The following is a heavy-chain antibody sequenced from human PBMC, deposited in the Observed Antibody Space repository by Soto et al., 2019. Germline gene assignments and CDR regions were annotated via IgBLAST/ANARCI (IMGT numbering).Heavy chain of an antibody. CDR1: GFTFSTYG. J-gene: IGHJ2*01. V-gene: IGHV3-33*01. D-gene: IGHD3-9*01. CDR2: ILFDGSNT. CDR3: ARDISKGRYFDL. Sequence: QVQLVESGGGVVQPGRSLRLSCAASGFTFSTYGMHWVRQAPGTGLEWVALILFDGSNTYYADSVKGRFTISRDNSKNTLYLQMNSLRAEDTAVYYCARDISKGRYFDLWGRDTLVTVSS.